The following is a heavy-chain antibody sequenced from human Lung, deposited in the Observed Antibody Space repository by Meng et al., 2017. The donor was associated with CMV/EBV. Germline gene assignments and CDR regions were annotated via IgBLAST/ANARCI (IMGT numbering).Heavy chain of an antibody. CDR1: GGSISSGDYY. V-gene: IGHV4-30-4*01. CDR2: IYYTGST. J-gene: IGHJ4*02. CDR3: ARVGGCSGGGCYHRLFDY. Sequence: QGPVQGSGPGLVKPSQTLSRTCTVSGGSISSGDYYWSWIRQPPGKGLEWIGYIYYTGSTYYNPSLKSRVIISVDTSKNQFSLKLNSVTAADTAVYYCARVGGCSGGGCYHRLFDYWGQGTLVTVSS. D-gene: IGHD2-15*01.